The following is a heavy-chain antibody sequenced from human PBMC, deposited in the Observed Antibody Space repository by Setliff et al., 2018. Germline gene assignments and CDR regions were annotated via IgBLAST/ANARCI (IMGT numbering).Heavy chain of an antibody. J-gene: IGHJ4*02. CDR1: GGSISTDHYY. CDR3: AAPGGGSYRF. Sequence: SCTASGGSISTDHYYWGWIRQPPGKGLEWIGSIDYTGNTWHNPSLKSRVTISVDTSKNQFSLNLSSVTAADTAVYYCAAPGGGSYRFWGQGTLVTVSS. V-gene: IGHV4-39*01. D-gene: IGHD1-26*01. CDR2: IDYTGNT.